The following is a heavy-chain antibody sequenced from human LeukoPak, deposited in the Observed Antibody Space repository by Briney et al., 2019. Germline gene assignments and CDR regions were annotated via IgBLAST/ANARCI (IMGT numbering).Heavy chain of an antibody. D-gene: IGHD1-1*01. Sequence: GGSLRLSCVASGFTFSTYGMHWVRQAPGKGLEWVAFIQYDGSNKYSADSVKGRFTISRDNSKNTLYLQMNSLRAEDTAVYYCAPTGTTGFGYFDYWGQGTLVTVSS. J-gene: IGHJ4*02. CDR1: GFTFSTYG. V-gene: IGHV3-30*02. CDR3: APTGTTGFGYFDY. CDR2: IQYDGSNK.